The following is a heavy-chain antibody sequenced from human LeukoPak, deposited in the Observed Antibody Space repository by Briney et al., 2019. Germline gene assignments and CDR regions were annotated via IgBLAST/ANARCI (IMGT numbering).Heavy chain of an antibody. Sequence: ASVKVSCKASGYTFTSYAMNWVRQAPGQGLWWMGWINTNTGNPTYDQSFTGRFVFSLDTSVSTAYLQISSLKDEDTAVYYCARDHAYSYGYYYYYYYMAGWRKGTTVTVS. V-gene: IGHV7-4-1*02. CDR2: INTNTGNP. CDR1: GYTFTSYA. J-gene: IGHJ6*03. CDR3: ARDHAYSYGYYYYYYYMAG. D-gene: IGHD5-18*01.